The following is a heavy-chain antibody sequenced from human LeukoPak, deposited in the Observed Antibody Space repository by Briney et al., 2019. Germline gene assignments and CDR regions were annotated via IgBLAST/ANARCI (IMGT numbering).Heavy chain of an antibody. CDR3: ASHAPRSGYPNFDY. CDR2: ISGSGGSK. D-gene: IGHD5-12*01. Sequence: PGGSLRLSCADSGFTFSSYAMRWVRQAPGKGLEWVSAISGSGGSKYYADSVKGRFTISRDNCKNTLYLQMNSLRAEDTAVYYCASHAPRSGYPNFDYWGQGTLVTVSS. V-gene: IGHV3-23*01. CDR1: GFTFSSYA. J-gene: IGHJ4*02.